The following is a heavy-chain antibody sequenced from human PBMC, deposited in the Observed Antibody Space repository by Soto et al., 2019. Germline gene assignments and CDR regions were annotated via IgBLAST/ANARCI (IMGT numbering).Heavy chain of an antibody. CDR1: GFTFTSYG. Sequence: QVLLVESGGGVVQPGRSLRLSCAASGFTFTSYGMLWVRQAPGKGLEWVAVISYDGSNKYFADSVQGRSIISRDNSKDMVYLEMNSLRTEDTAVYYCVKALSSSWPYYGMDVWGQGTTVTVSS. D-gene: IGHD6-13*01. V-gene: IGHV3-30*18. CDR2: ISYDGSNK. CDR3: VKALSSSWPYYGMDV. J-gene: IGHJ6*02.